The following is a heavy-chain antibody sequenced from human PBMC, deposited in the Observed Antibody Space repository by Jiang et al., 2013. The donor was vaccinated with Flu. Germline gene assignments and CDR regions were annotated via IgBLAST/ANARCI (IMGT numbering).Heavy chain of an antibody. Sequence: LLKPSETLSLTCAVYGGSFSGYYWSWIRQPPGKGLEWIGEINHSGSTNYNPSLKSRVTISVDTSKNQFSLKLSSVTAADTAVYYCARGDYYYDSSGYYYDYWGQGTLVTVSS. D-gene: IGHD3-22*01. CDR2: INHSGST. CDR1: GGSFSGYY. J-gene: IGHJ4*02. CDR3: ARGDYYYDSSGYYYDY. V-gene: IGHV4-34*01.